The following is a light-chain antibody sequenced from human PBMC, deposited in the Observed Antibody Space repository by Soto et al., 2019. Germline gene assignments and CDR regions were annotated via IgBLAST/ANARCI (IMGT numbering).Light chain of an antibody. V-gene: IGLV2-23*02. J-gene: IGLJ3*02. CDR3: CSYARSSTWL. CDR2: EVG. Sequence: QSVLTQPASVSGSPGQSITISCTGTSSDVGNYNLVSWYQQYPGKAPQLLIYEVGNRPSGVSDRFSGSKSGNTASLTISGLQAEDEAEYYCCSYARSSTWLFGGGTKLTVL. CDR1: SSDVGNYNL.